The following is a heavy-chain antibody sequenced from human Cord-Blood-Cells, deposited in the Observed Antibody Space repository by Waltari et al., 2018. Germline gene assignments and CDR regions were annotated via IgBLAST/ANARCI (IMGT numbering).Heavy chain of an antibody. V-gene: IGHV1-3*01. CDR1: GYTFTSYA. J-gene: IGHJ6*02. Sequence: QVQLVQSGAEVKKPGASVKVSCKASGYTFTSYAMHWVRQAPGQRIEWMGWINAGNGNTKYSQKFQGRVTITRDTSANTAYMELSSLRSEDTAVYYCARAEITMIVVDYYYGMDVWGQGTTVTVSS. D-gene: IGHD3-22*01. CDR2: INAGNGNT. CDR3: ARAEITMIVVDYYYGMDV.